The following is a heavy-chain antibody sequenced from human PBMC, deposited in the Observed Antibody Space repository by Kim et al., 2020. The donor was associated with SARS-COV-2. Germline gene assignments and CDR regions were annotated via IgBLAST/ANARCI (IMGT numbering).Heavy chain of an antibody. CDR1: GYSFTSYW. J-gene: IGHJ6*02. Sequence: GESLKISCKGSGYSFTSYWIGWVRQMPGKGLEWMGIIYPGDSDTRYSPSFQGQVTISADKSISTAYLQWSSLKASDTAMYYCARRCGGDCYSSGGMDVWGQGTTVTVSS. CDR3: ARRCGGDCYSSGGMDV. V-gene: IGHV5-51*01. CDR2: IYPGDSDT. D-gene: IGHD2-21*02.